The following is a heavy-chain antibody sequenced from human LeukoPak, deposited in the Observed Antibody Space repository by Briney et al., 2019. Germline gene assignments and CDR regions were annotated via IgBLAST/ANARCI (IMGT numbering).Heavy chain of an antibody. V-gene: IGHV1-69*13. D-gene: IGHD3-9*01. J-gene: IGHJ6*02. CDR1: GGTFCSYA. CDR3: ARAGYYQGDYYYYGMDV. CDR2: IIPIFGTA. Sequence: SVKVSCKASGGTFCSYAISWVRQAPGQGLEWMGGIIPIFGTANYAQKFQGRVTITADESTSTAYMELSSLRSEDTAVYYCARAGYYQGDYYYYGMDVWGQGTTVTVSS.